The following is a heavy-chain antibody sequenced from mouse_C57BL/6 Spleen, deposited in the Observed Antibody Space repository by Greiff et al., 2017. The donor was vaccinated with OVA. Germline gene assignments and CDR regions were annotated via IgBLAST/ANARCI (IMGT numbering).Heavy chain of an antibody. CDR3: ARGDYYGSSPWYFDV. V-gene: IGHV1-55*01. CDR1: GYTFTSYW. J-gene: IGHJ1*03. Sequence: QVQLQQPGAELVKPGASVKMSCKASGYTFTSYWITWVKQRPGQGLEWIGDIYPGSGSTNYNEKFKSKATLTVDTSSSTAYMQLSSLTSEDSAVDYCARGDYYGSSPWYFDVWGTGTTVTVSS. D-gene: IGHD1-1*01. CDR2: IYPGSGST.